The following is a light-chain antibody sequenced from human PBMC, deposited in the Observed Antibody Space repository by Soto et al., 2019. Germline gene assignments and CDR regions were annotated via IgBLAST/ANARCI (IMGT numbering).Light chain of an antibody. J-gene: IGLJ1*01. Sequence: QSALTQPASVSGSPGQSITISCTGTSSDVGGYNYVSWYQQRPGKAPKLMIYDVSNRTSGVSNRFSGSKSGNTASLTISGLQAEDEADYYCSSYTSSSTLYVFGTGTKLTVL. CDR3: SSYTSSSTLYV. CDR2: DVS. CDR1: SSDVGGYNY. V-gene: IGLV2-14*01.